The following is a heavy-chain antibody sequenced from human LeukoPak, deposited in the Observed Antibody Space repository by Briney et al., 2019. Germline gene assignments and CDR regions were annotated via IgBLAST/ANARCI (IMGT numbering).Heavy chain of an antibody. V-gene: IGHV4-59*08. J-gene: IGHJ3*02. Sequence: SETLSLTCTVAGGSISSYYWSWIRQPPGKGLEWIGYIYYSGSTNYNPSLKSRVTISVDTSKNQFSLKLSSVTAADTAVYYCGAYDILTDAFDIWGQGTMVTVSS. D-gene: IGHD3-9*01. CDR2: IYYSGST. CDR3: GAYDILTDAFDI. CDR1: GGSISSYY.